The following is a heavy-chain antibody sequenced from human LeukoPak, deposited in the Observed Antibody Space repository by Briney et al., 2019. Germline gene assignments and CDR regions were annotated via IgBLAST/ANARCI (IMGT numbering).Heavy chain of an antibody. J-gene: IGHJ4*02. CDR2: INAGNGNT. CDR1: GYTFTSYA. Sequence: ASVKVSCKASGYTFTSYAMNWVRQAPGQRLEWMGWINAGNGNTKYSQKFQGRVTITRDTSASTAYMELRSLRSDDTAVYYCARGHAMARNDYWGQGTLVTVSS. CDR3: ARGHAMARNDY. D-gene: IGHD5-18*01. V-gene: IGHV1-3*01.